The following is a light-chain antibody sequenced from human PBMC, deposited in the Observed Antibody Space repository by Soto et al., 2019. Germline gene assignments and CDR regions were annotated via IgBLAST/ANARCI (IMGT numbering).Light chain of an antibody. CDR1: QSISNY. CDR3: QESYSTPLWT. CDR2: AAS. V-gene: IGKV1-39*01. Sequence: DIQQTQSPSSLSASVVYRVTITFRASQSISNYLHWYQHKPGKAPKLLIYAASSLQSGVPSRFSGSGSGTDFTLTISSRQPEEFATYYCQESYSTPLWTFGQGTKVDIK. J-gene: IGKJ1*01.